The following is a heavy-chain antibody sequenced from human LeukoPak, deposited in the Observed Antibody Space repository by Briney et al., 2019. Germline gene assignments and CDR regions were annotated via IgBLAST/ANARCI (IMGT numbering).Heavy chain of an antibody. CDR1: GYTFTGYY. CDR2: INPNSGGT. J-gene: IGHJ4*02. CDR3: ARVKRATSIAAAGNFDY. Sequence: GASVKVSCKASGYTFTGYYMHWVRQAPGQGLDWMGWINPNSGGTNYAQKFQGRVTMTRDTSISTAYMELSRLRSDDTAVYYCARVKRATSIAAAGNFDYWGQGTLVTVSS. D-gene: IGHD6-13*01. V-gene: IGHV1-2*02.